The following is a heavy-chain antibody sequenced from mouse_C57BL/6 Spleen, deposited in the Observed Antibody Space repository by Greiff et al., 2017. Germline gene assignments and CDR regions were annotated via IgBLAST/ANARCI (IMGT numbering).Heavy chain of an antibody. V-gene: IGHV1-76*01. CDR3: ARGYYSNPFAY. D-gene: IGHD2-5*01. Sequence: VKLLESGAELVRPGASVKLSCKASGYTFTDYYINWVKQRPGQGLEWIARIYPGSGNTYYNEKFKGKATLTAEKSSSTAYMQLSSLTSEDSAVYFCARGYYSNPFAYWGQGTLVTVSA. J-gene: IGHJ3*01. CDR1: GYTFTDYY. CDR2: IYPGSGNT.